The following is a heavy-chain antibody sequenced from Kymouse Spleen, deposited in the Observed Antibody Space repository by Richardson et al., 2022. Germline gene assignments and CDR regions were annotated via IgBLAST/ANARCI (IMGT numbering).Heavy chain of an antibody. CDR1: GGSISSSSYY. V-gene: IGHV4-39*01. D-gene: IGHD3-10*01. CDR2: IYYSGST. CDR3: ARQGYYGSGSYHGDY. Sequence: QLQLQESGPGLVKPSETLSLTCTVSGGSISSSSYYWGWIRQPPGKGLEWIGSIYYSGSTYYNPSLKSRVTISVDTSKNQFSLKLSSVTAADTAVYYCARQGYYGSGSYHGDYWGQGTLVTVSS. J-gene: IGHJ4*02.